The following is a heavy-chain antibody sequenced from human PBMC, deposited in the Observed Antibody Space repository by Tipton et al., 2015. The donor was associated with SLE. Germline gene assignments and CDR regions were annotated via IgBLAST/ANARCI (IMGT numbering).Heavy chain of an antibody. D-gene: IGHD3-22*01. Sequence: LRLSCTVSGGSISSSSYYWGWIRQPPGKGLEWIGSIYYSGSTYYNPSLKSRVTISVDTSKNQFSLKLSSVTAADTAVYYCARASVGRYYYDSSGYFYYYYMDVWGKGTTVTVSS. CDR3: ARASVGRYYYDSSGYFYYYYMDV. V-gene: IGHV4-39*07. J-gene: IGHJ6*03. CDR2: IYYSGST. CDR1: GGSISSSSYY.